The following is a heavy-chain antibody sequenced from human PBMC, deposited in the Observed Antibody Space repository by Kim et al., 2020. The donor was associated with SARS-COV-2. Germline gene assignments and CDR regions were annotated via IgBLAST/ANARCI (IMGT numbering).Heavy chain of an antibody. CDR2: IYYSGST. J-gene: IGHJ4*02. CDR3: ARFDSSGWYIVDY. CDR1: GGSISSYY. D-gene: IGHD6-19*01. V-gene: IGHV4-59*01. Sequence: SETLSLTCTVSGGSISSYYWSWIRQPPGKGLEWIGYIYYSGSTNYNPSLKSRVTISVDTSKNQFSLKLSSVTAADTAVYYCARFDSSGWYIVDYWGQGTLVTVSS.